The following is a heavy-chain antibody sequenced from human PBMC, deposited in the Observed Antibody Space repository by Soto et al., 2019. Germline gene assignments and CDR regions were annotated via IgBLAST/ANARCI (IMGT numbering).Heavy chain of an antibody. D-gene: IGHD6-13*01. CDR1: GFTFSSNA. CDR2: ISANSGTT. J-gene: IGHJ4*02. CDR3: AKASSISWGGFDY. Sequence: EVQLLESGGGLVQPGGSLRLSCAASGFTFSSNAMTWVRQAPGKGLEWVSFISANSGTTYFADSVKGRFTISRDNSKTTLYLQMNSLRAEDTAVYYCAKASSISWGGFDYWGQGTLITVSS. V-gene: IGHV3-23*01.